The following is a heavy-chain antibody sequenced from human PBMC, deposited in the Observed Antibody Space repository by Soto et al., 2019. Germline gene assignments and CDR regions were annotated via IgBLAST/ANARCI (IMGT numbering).Heavy chain of an antibody. D-gene: IGHD4-17*01. Sequence: QVTLKESGPVLVKPTETLTLTCTVSGFSLSNPRMGVSWIRQPPGKALEWLAHIFSNDEKSYSTSLKSRLTISKDTSKSQVVLTMTNMDPVNTATYYCAREAGGTTVTTFGDWFDPWGKGTLVTVSS. CDR2: IFSNDEK. CDR3: AREAGGTTVTTFGDWFDP. V-gene: IGHV2-26*01. CDR1: GFSLSNPRMG. J-gene: IGHJ5*02.